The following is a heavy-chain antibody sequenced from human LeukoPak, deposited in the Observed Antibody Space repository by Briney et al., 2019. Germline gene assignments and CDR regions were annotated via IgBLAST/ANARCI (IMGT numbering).Heavy chain of an antibody. CDR1: GFTFDDYA. D-gene: IGHD2-2*01. J-gene: IGHJ4*02. CDR3: ASLRGGYCSSTSCYTFDY. V-gene: IGHV3-9*01. Sequence: GRSLRLSCAASGFTFDDYAMHWVRQAPGKGLEWVSGISWNSGSIGYADSVKGRFTISRDNAKNSLYLQMNSLRAEDTAVYYCASLRGGYCSSTSCYTFDYWGQGTLVTVSS. CDR2: ISWNSGSI.